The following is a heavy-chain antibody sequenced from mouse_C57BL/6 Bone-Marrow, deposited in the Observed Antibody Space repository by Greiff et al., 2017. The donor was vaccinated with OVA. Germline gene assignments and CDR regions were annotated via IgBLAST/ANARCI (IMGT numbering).Heavy chain of an antibody. CDR3: ARRGFYDGYLYYFDY. CDR2: INPNNGGT. J-gene: IGHJ2*01. CDR1: GYTFTDYN. D-gene: IGHD2-3*01. V-gene: IGHV1-18*01. Sequence: EVKLMESGPELVKPGASVKIPCKASGYTFTDYNMDWVKQSHGKSLEWIGDINPNNGGTIYNQKFKGKATLTVDKSSSTAYMELRSLTSEDTAVYYCARRGFYDGYLYYFDYWGQGTTLTVSS.